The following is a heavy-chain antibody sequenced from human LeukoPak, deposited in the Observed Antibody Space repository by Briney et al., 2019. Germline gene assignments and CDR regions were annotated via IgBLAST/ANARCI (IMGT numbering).Heavy chain of an antibody. CDR1: GGSISSSSYY. D-gene: IGHD4-17*01. V-gene: IGHV4-39*01. CDR2: IYYSGST. J-gene: IGHJ3*02. Sequence: PSETLSLTCTVSGGSISSSSYYWGWIRQPPGKGLEWIGSIYYSGSTYYNPSLKSRVTISVDTSKNQFSLKLSSVTAADTAVYYCARHDPRPADYGDRTNAFDIWGQGTMVTVSS. CDR3: ARHDPRPADYGDRTNAFDI.